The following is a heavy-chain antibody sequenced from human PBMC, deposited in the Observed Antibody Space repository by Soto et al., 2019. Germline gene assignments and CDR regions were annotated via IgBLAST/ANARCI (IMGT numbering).Heavy chain of an antibody. D-gene: IGHD6-13*01. CDR1: GGTFSSYT. J-gene: IGHJ4*02. Sequence: QVQLVQSGAEVKKPGSSVKVSCKASGGTFSSYTISWVRQARGQGLEWMGRIIPILGIANYAQKFQGRVTITADKSTSTAYMELSILRSEDTAVYYCASISIAAAIDYWGQGTLVTVSS. V-gene: IGHV1-69*02. CDR2: IIPILGIA. CDR3: ASISIAAAIDY.